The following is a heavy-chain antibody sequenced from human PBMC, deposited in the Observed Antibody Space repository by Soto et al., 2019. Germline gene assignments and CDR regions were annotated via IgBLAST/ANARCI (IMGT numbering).Heavy chain of an antibody. D-gene: IGHD6-6*01. CDR3: ARVRPEYSCSGYYYGMDV. V-gene: IGHV1-69*13. J-gene: IGHJ6*02. CDR2: IIPIFGTA. CDR1: GGTFSSYA. Sequence: SVKVSCKASGGTFSSYAISWVRQAPGQGLEWMGGIIPIFGTANYAQKFQGRVTITADESTSTAYMELSSLRSEDTAVYYCARVRPEYSCSGYYYGMDVWGQGTTVTFSS.